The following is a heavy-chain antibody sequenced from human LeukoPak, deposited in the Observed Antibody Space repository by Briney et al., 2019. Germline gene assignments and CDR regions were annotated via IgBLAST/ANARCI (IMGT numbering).Heavy chain of an antibody. D-gene: IGHD6-13*01. CDR3: ATSGTSSSWYGDAFDI. CDR1: GGSFSGYY. Sequence: SETLSLTCAVYGGSFSGYYWSWIRRPPGKGLEWIGEINHSGSTNYNPSLKSRVTISVDTSKNQFSLKLSSVTAADTAVYYCATSGTSSSWYGDAFDIWGQGTMVTVSS. V-gene: IGHV4-34*01. CDR2: INHSGST. J-gene: IGHJ3*02.